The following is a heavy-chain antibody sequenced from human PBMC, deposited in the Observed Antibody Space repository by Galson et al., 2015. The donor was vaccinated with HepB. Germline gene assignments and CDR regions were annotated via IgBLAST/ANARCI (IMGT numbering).Heavy chain of an antibody. CDR2: ISYDGTNK. D-gene: IGHD3-3*01. Sequence: SLRLSCAASGFTFNSYAMHWLRQAPGKGLEWVAAISYDGTNKHYAESVKGRFTISRANSRNTLFLQKSSLKTDDTAVYYCARGREGGYDFWSGYFDTDHWGQGTLVTVSS. CDR1: GFTFNSYA. CDR3: ARGREGGYDFWSGYFDTDH. J-gene: IGHJ4*02. V-gene: IGHV3-30-3*01.